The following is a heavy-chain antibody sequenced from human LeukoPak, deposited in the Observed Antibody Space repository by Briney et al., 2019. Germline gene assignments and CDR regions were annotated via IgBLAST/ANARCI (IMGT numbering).Heavy chain of an antibody. V-gene: IGHV1-18*01. Sequence: ASVTVSFTASGYTFTRYGITWVRQAPGQGLEWMGWISAYNGNTNYSQKVQGRVAMTTDTSTSTAYMELRSLRSDDTAVYYCARSQYDYIWGNYRNPDYWGQGTLVTVSS. J-gene: IGHJ4*02. CDR3: ARSQYDYIWGNYRNPDY. CDR1: GYTFTRYG. CDR2: ISAYNGNT. D-gene: IGHD3-16*02.